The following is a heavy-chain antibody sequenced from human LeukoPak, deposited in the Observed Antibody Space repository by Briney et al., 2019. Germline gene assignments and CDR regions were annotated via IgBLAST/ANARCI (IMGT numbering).Heavy chain of an antibody. CDR2: IKRDGSDN. D-gene: IGHD6-19*01. V-gene: IGHV3-7*01. CDR1: GFTFSSYS. CDR3: ARALYNRGWYPDYFDS. Sequence: GGSLRLSCAASGFTFSSYSMNWVRQAPGKGLEWVANIKRDGSDNYYVGSVEGRFTISRDNAKNSLYLQMSSLRAEDTAIYYCARALYNRGWYPDYFDSWGQGTLVTVSA. J-gene: IGHJ4*02.